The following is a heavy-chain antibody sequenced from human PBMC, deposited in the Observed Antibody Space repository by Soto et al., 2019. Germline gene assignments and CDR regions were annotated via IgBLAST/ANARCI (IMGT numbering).Heavy chain of an antibody. J-gene: IGHJ4*02. CDR1: GGSISSSDYY. Sequence: PSETLSLTCTVSGGSISSSDYYWSWIRQPPGKGLEWIGYASYSGTSYYNPSLKSRVTISVDTSKNQFSLKLSSVTAADTAVYYCARVLSFYGSGSPFDYWGQGTLVTVPS. V-gene: IGHV4-30-4*01. D-gene: IGHD3-10*01. CDR3: ARVLSFYGSGSPFDY. CDR2: ASYSGTS.